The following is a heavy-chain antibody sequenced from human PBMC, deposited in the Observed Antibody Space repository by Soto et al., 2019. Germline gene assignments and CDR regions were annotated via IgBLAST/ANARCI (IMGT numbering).Heavy chain of an antibody. CDR2: IEYDGDKK. Sequence: PGGSLSLSCAASGFTFSGFGMHWVRQAPGKGLEWVAVIEYDGDKKYYASSVKGRFIISRDNSRSTVYLDMNSLRPEDTAVYYCAKDLDAYARNLGGWFAPWGQGTQVTVSS. CDR1: GFTFSGFG. J-gene: IGHJ5*02. D-gene: IGHD3-16*01. V-gene: IGHV3-30*18. CDR3: AKDLDAYARNLGGWFAP.